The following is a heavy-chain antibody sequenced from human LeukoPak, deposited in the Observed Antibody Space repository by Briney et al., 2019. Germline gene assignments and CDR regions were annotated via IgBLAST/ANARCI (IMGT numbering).Heavy chain of an antibody. Sequence: GGSLKLSCAASGFTFSDSAMSWVRQAPGKGLEGVSAVSGNGANTYYADSVKGRFTISRDNSKNTLYLQMNSLRAEDTAVYYCAKTSPYGRADYWGQGTLVTVSS. V-gene: IGHV3-23*01. CDR3: AKTSPYGRADY. D-gene: IGHD3-16*01. CDR2: VSGNGANT. J-gene: IGHJ4*02. CDR1: GFTFSDSA.